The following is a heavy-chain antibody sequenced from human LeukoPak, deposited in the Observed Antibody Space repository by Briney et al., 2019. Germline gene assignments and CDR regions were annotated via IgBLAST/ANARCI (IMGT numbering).Heavy chain of an antibody. Sequence: SETLSLTCTVSGGSISSYYWSWIRQPPGKGLEWIGYIYYSGSTNYYPSLESRVTISVDTSKNQFSLKLSSVTAADTAVYYCARVGSYYEVSAFDIWGQGTLVTVSS. CDR1: GGSISSYY. V-gene: IGHV4-59*01. CDR3: ARVGSYYEVSAFDI. J-gene: IGHJ3*02. D-gene: IGHD1-26*01. CDR2: IYYSGST.